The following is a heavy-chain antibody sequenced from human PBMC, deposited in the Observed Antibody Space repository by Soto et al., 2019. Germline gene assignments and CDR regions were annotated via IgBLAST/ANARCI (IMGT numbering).Heavy chain of an antibody. CDR1: GGTFSSYA. V-gene: IGHV1-69*13. CDR2: IIPIFGTA. Sequence: SVKVSCKASGGTFSSYAISWVRQAPGQGLEWMGGIIPIFGTANYAQKFQGRVTITADESTSTAYMELSSLRSEDTAVYYCATSLRLGELSLFDYWGQGTLVTVS. J-gene: IGHJ4*02. D-gene: IGHD3-16*02. CDR3: ATSLRLGELSLFDY.